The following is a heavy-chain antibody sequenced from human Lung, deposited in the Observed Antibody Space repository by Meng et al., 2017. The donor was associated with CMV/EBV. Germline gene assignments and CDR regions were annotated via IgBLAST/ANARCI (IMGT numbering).Heavy chain of an antibody. Sequence: SXTXSLXCTVSGGSISSSSYYWGWIRQPPGKGLEWIGSIYYSGSTYYNPSLKSRVTISVDTSKNQFSLKLSSVTAADTAVYYCARDLKSYCSSTSCYINWFDPWGTGNXVHGAS. V-gene: IGHV4-39*07. D-gene: IGHD2-2*02. CDR1: GGSISSSSYY. CDR2: IYYSGST. J-gene: IGHJ5*02. CDR3: ARDLKSYCSSTSCYINWFDP.